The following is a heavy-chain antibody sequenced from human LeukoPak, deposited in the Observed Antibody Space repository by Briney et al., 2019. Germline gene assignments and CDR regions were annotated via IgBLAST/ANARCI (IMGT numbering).Heavy chain of an antibody. D-gene: IGHD3-22*01. Sequence: GGSLRLSCAASGFTFSSYSMNWVRQAPGKGLEWVSSISSSSSYIYYADSVMGRSTIFRDNAKNSVYLQINSLRAEDTAIYYCARRGYSDSSGYDYWGQGTLVTVSS. CDR2: ISSSSSYI. J-gene: IGHJ4*02. V-gene: IGHV3-21*01. CDR1: GFTFSSYS. CDR3: ARRGYSDSSGYDY.